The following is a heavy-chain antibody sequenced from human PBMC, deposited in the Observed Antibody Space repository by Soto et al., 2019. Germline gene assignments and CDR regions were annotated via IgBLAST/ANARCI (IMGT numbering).Heavy chain of an antibody. CDR2: ISGSGDST. CDR3: ARRGSGSYYDY. D-gene: IGHD1-26*01. V-gene: IGHV3-23*01. CDR1: GFTFSSYA. Sequence: EVQLLESGGGLVQPGGSLRLSCAASGFTFSSYAMSWVRQAPGKGLEWVSVISGSGDSTYYADSVKGRFTISRDNSTNTLYLQMNSLIAEDTAVYYCARRGSGSYYDYWGQGTLVTVSS. J-gene: IGHJ4*02.